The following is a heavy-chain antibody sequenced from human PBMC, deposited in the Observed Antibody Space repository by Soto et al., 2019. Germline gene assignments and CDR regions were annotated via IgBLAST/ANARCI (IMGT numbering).Heavy chain of an antibody. J-gene: IGHJ3*02. CDR2: ISSSSSYI. CDR1: GFTFSSYS. V-gene: IGHV3-21*01. CDR3: ARSLSGNAFDI. Sequence: GGSLRLSCAASGFTFSSYSMNWVRQAPGKGLEWVSSISSSSSYIYYADSVKGRFTISRDNAKNSLYLQMNSLRAEDTAVYYCARSLSGNAFDIWGQGTMVTVSS. D-gene: IGHD3-10*01.